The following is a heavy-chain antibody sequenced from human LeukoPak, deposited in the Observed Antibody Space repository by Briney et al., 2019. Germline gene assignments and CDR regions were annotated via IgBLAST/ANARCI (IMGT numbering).Heavy chain of an antibody. CDR3: VKENTVMVFVY. V-gene: IGHV3-64D*06. Sequence: GGSLRLSCSASGFTFSSYAMHWVRQAPGEGLEYVSAISSNGGSTYYADSGKGRFTISRDNSKNTLYLQMSSLRAEDTAVYYCVKENTVMVFVYWGQGTLVTVSS. J-gene: IGHJ4*02. D-gene: IGHD5-18*01. CDR1: GFTFSSYA. CDR2: ISSNGGST.